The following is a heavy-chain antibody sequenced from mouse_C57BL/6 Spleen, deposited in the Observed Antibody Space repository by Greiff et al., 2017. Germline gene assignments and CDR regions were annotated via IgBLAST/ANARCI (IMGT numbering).Heavy chain of an antibody. CDR3: ARWEGLLTGYFDV. CDR1: GYTFTSYG. D-gene: IGHD1-1*01. J-gene: IGHJ1*03. Sequence: QVPLQQSGAELARPGASVKLSCKASGYTFTSYGIRWVKQRTGQGLEWIGEIYPRSGNTYYHEKFKDKATLTADKSSSTAYMELRSLTSADSAVYFCARWEGLLTGYFDVWGTGTTVTVSS. CDR2: IYPRSGNT. V-gene: IGHV1-81*01.